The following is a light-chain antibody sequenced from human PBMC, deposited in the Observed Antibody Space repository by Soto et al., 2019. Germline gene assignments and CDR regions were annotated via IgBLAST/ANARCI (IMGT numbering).Light chain of an antibody. Sequence: EIVMTQSPATLSVSPGERATLSCRASQSVNIYLAWYQQKPGQAPRLLIFGASSRATGIPARFSGSGSGTEFNLTISSLQSEYFAVYFCQQYDDWLRLTFGGGTKVVIK. CDR3: QQYDDWLRLT. J-gene: IGKJ4*01. CDR1: QSVNIY. V-gene: IGKV3D-15*01. CDR2: GAS.